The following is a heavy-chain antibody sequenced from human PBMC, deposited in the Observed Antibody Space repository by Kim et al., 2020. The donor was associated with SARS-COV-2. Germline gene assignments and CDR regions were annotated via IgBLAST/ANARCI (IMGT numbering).Heavy chain of an antibody. V-gene: IGHV4-34*01. CDR1: GGSFSGYY. Sequence: SETLSLTCAVYGGSFSGYYWSWIRQPPGKGLEWIGEINHSGSTNYNPSLKSRVTISLDTSKNQFSLKLSSVTAADTAVYYCARALLWFGESNSYYYGMDVWGQGTTVTVSS. CDR2: INHSGST. D-gene: IGHD3-10*01. CDR3: ARALLWFGESNSYYYGMDV. J-gene: IGHJ6*02.